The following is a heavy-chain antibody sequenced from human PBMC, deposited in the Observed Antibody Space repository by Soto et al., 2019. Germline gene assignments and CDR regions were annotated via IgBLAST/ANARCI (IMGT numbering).Heavy chain of an antibody. V-gene: IGHV3-21*01. D-gene: IGHD5-18*01. CDR1: GFTFSSYS. Sequence: PGGSLRLSCAASGFTFSSYSMNWVRQAPGKGLEWVSSISSSSSYIYYADSVKGRFTISRDNAKNSLYLQMNSLRAEDTAVYYCAREYSSGYYYFYAMDVWGQGTTVTVSS. J-gene: IGHJ6*02. CDR2: ISSSSSYI. CDR3: AREYSSGYYYFYAMDV.